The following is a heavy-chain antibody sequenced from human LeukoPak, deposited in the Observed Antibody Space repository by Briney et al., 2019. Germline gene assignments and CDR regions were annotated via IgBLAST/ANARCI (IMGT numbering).Heavy chain of an antibody. CDR2: IYPGDSDT. Sequence: GESLKISCKGSGYSFTSYWICWVRQMPGKGLEWMGIIYPGDSDTRYSPSFQGQVTISADKSISTAYLQWSSLKASDTAMYYCARRSSLGTFGHDAFDIWGQGTMDTVSS. CDR1: GYSFTSYW. D-gene: IGHD1-14*01. J-gene: IGHJ3*02. V-gene: IGHV5-51*01. CDR3: ARRSSLGTFGHDAFDI.